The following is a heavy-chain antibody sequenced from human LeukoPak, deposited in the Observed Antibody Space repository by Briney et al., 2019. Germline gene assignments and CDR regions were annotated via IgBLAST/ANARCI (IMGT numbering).Heavy chain of an antibody. Sequence: GESLKISCKGSGYIFTTYWIGWLRQMPGKGLEWMGIIYPGDSDPRYSPSFQGQVTISADKSISTAYLQWSSLKASDSAMYYCVRHGLGSSWFGFDYWGQGTLLTVSS. CDR2: IYPGDSDP. V-gene: IGHV5-51*01. CDR1: GYIFTTYW. D-gene: IGHD6-13*01. CDR3: VRHGLGSSWFGFDY. J-gene: IGHJ4*02.